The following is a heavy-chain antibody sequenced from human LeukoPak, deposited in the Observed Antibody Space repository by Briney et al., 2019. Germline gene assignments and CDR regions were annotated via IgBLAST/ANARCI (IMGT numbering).Heavy chain of an antibody. J-gene: IGHJ4*02. CDR3: ARVGLTGQPLYFDY. D-gene: IGHD3-9*01. V-gene: IGHV1-69*05. Sequence: VASVKVSCKASGGTFSSYAISWVRQAPGQGLEWMGGIIPILGTANYAQKFQGRVTITTDESTSTAYMELSSLRSEDTAVYYCARVGLTGQPLYFDYWGQGTLVTVSS. CDR1: GGTFSSYA. CDR2: IIPILGTA.